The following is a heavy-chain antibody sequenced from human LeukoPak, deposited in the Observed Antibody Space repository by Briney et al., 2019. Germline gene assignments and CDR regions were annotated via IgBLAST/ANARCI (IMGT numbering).Heavy chain of an antibody. CDR2: IKKDGSET. CDR1: GFTFSSYW. V-gene: IGHV3-7*01. J-gene: IGHJ4*02. CDR3: ARCLYDSTDYYSVPSHSKY. Sequence: GGSLRLSCAASGFTFSSYWMTWVRQAPGKGLEWVAKIKKDGSETFYVDSVKGRFSISRDNAKNSLGLQMNSLSAEDTAVYYCARCLYDSTDYYSVPSHSKYWGQGTLVTVSS. D-gene: IGHD3-22*01.